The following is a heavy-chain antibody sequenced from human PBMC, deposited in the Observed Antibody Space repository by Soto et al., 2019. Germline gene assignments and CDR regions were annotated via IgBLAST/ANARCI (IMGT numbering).Heavy chain of an antibody. J-gene: IGHJ4*02. Sequence: PSETLSLTCTVSGGSISSYYWSWIRQPPGKELEWIGYIYYSGSTNYNPSLKSRVTISVDTSKNQFSLKLSSVTAADTAVYYCASGGSCYSRYCYFDYWGQGTLVTVSS. CDR3: ASGGSCYSRYCYFDY. CDR1: GGSISSYY. V-gene: IGHV4-59*01. CDR2: IYYSGST. D-gene: IGHD2-15*01.